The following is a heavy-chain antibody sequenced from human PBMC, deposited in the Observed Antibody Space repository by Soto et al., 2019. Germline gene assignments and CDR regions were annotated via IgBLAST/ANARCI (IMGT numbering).Heavy chain of an antibody. CDR3: AKDLISGSFSFDY. D-gene: IGHD1-26*01. V-gene: IGHV3-23*01. J-gene: IGHJ4*02. Sequence: GGSMRLSCAASGLTFRSYTMSWVRQAPGKGLEWVSSISGGGGSTYYADSVKGRFTISRDNSKNTLYLQMNSLRAEDTAVYYCAKDLISGSFSFDYWGQGTLVTVSS. CDR2: ISGGGGST. CDR1: GLTFRSYT.